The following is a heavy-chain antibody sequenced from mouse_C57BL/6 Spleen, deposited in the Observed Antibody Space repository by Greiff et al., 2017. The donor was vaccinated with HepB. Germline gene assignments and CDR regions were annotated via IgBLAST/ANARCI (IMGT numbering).Heavy chain of an antibody. CDR2: IYPRSGNT. Sequence: QVQLKQSGAELARPGASVKLSCKASGYTFTSYGISWVKQRTGQGLEWIGEIYPRSGNTYYNEKFKGKATLTADKSSSTAYMELRSLTSEDSAVYFCASRVTGTAAWFAYWGQGTLVTVSA. J-gene: IGHJ3*01. CDR1: GYTFTSYG. D-gene: IGHD4-1*01. V-gene: IGHV1-81*01. CDR3: ASRVTGTAAWFAY.